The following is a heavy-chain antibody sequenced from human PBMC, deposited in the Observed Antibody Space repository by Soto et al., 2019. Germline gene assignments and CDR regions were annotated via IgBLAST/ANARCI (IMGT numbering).Heavy chain of an antibody. CDR3: AKGGVWFGNYGMDV. CDR2: ISGSGGST. Sequence: EVQLLESGGGLVQPGGSLRLSCAASGFTFSSYAMSWVRQAPGKGLEWVSAISGSGGSTYYADSVKGRFTISRDNSKNALDLQMNGLRAEDTAVYYCAKGGVWFGNYGMDVWGQGTTVTVSS. CDR1: GFTFSSYA. V-gene: IGHV3-23*01. D-gene: IGHD3-10*01. J-gene: IGHJ6*02.